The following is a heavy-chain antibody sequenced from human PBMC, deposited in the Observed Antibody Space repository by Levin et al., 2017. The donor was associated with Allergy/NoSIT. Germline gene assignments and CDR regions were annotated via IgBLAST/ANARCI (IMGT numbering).Heavy chain of an antibody. D-gene: IGHD3-3*01. Sequence: LSLTCAASGFTFSSYSMNWVRQAPGKGLEWVSSISSSSSYIYYADSVKGRFTISRDNAKNSLYLQMNSLRAEDTAVYYCARMEILEWLLYSQISFFDYWGQGTLVTVSS. V-gene: IGHV3-21*01. CDR1: GFTFSSYS. J-gene: IGHJ4*02. CDR2: ISSSSSYI. CDR3: ARMEILEWLLYSQISFFDY.